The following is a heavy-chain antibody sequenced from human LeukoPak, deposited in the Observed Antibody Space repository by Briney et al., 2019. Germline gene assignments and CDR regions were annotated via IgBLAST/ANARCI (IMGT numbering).Heavy chain of an antibody. CDR1: GFTFSSYS. Sequence: PGGSLRLSCAASGFTFSSYSMNWVRQAPGKGLEWVSYISSSSSTIYYADSVKGRFTISRDNAKNSLYPHMNSLRAEDTAVYYCARDKIAAATTGSSFHHWGQGTLVTVSS. J-gene: IGHJ1*01. V-gene: IGHV3-48*04. CDR2: ISSSSSTI. CDR3: ARDKIAAATTGSSFHH. D-gene: IGHD6-13*01.